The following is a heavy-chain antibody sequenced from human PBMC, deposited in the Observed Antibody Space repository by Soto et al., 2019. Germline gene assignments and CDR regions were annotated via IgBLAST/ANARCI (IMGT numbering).Heavy chain of an antibody. CDR2: MSSDGSST. J-gene: IGHJ4*02. Sequence: EVQLVESGGDLVQPGGSLRLSCAASGFTFSTYWMHWIRQVPGKGPEWVSRMSSDGSSTAYADSVRGRFIISRDNAKNTLYLQMYSLRVDDTAVYYCARGTVRDHDCDDHWGLGTLVAVSS. D-gene: IGHD2-21*02. CDR1: GFTFSTYW. CDR3: ARGTVRDHDCDDH. V-gene: IGHV3-74*01.